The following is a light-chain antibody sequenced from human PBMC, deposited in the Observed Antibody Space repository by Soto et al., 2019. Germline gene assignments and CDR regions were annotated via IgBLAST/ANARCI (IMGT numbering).Light chain of an antibody. CDR1: QSVSSSD. V-gene: IGKV3-20*01. J-gene: IGKJ1*01. CDR2: GAS. CDR3: QQYGSSPVT. Sequence: EIVLTQSPGTLCLSPGERGTLYCRASQSVSSSDLAWYQQKPGQAHRLLIYGASSRATGIPDRFSGSGSGTDVTLTISRLEPEDFAVYYCQQYGSSPVTFGQGTKV.